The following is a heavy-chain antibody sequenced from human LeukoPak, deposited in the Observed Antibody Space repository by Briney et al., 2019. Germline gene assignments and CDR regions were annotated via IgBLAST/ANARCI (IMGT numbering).Heavy chain of an antibody. V-gene: IGHV4-59*08. CDR2: IYYSGST. J-gene: IGHJ4*02. CDR1: GGSISSYY. Sequence: SETLSLTCTVSGGSISSYYWSWIRQPPGKGLEWIGYIYYSGSTNYNPSLKSRVTISADTSKNQFSLKLSSVTAADTAVYYCARANFWSGDGIDYWGQGTLVTVSS. D-gene: IGHD3-3*01. CDR3: ARANFWSGDGIDY.